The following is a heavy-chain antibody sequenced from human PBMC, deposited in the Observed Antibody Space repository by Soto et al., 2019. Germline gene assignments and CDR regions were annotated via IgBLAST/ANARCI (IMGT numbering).Heavy chain of an antibody. CDR1: RFSLNTYG. Sequence: EAQQLESGGGLVQPGGSLRLSCTTSRFSLNTYGMTWVRRAPGKGLEWVSTLSASGSGSYYAESVKGRFTVSRDNSKNTMYLQMNSLRDEDTAVYYCAKNSYGDSWNFGLDVWGQGTTVTVSS. V-gene: IGHV3-23*01. J-gene: IGHJ6*02. CDR3: AKNSYGDSWNFGLDV. D-gene: IGHD4-17*01. CDR2: LSASGSGS.